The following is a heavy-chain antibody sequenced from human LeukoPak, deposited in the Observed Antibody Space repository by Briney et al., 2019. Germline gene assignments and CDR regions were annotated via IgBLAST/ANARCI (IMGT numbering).Heavy chain of an antibody. CDR3: ARGIAAAGISLLFDY. CDR2: IYHSGRT. V-gene: IGHV4-38-2*02. CDR1: GYSISSGYY. Sequence: PSETLSLTCTVSGYSISSGYYWGWIRQPPGKGLEWIGSIYHSGRTFYNPSLKSRVTISVDTSKNQFSLKLSSVTAEDTAVYYCARGIAAAGISLLFDYWGQGTLVTVSS. D-gene: IGHD6-13*01. J-gene: IGHJ4*02.